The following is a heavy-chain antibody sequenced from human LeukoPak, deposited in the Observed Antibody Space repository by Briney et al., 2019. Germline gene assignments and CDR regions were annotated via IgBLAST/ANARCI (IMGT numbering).Heavy chain of an antibody. CDR3: ASQGYYYYYMDV. Sequence: GGSLRLSCAASGFTFSSYRMHWVRQAPGKGLVWVSRINTDGSSTSYADSVKGRFTISRDNAKNTLYLQMNSLRAEDTAVYYCASQGYYYYYMDVWGKGTTVTVSS. V-gene: IGHV3-74*01. CDR2: INTDGSST. CDR1: GFTFSSYR. J-gene: IGHJ6*03.